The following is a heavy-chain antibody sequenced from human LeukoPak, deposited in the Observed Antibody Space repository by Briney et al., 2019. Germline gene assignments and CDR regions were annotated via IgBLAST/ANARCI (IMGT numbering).Heavy chain of an antibody. CDR1: GYSFTRYG. J-gene: IGHJ4*02. V-gene: IGHV1-18*01. D-gene: IGHD6-19*01. CDR3: ARAPSSGFGDN. CDR2: ISAYNVNT. Sequence: ASVKVSCKASGYSFTRYGFSWVQQAPGQGLEWMGWISAYNVNTNYAQKLQGRVTMITDTSTSTAYMELRSLRSDDTAVYYCARAPSSGFGDNWGQGTLVTVSS.